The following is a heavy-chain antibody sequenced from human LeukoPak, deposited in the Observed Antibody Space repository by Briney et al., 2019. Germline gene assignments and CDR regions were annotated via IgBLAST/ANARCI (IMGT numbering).Heavy chain of an antibody. CDR1: GGSFSGHY. D-gene: IGHD3-22*01. CDR2: INHSGST. J-gene: IGHJ6*04. CDR3: ATLVVRRMDV. Sequence: PSETLSLTCAVYGGSFSGHYWSWIRQPPGKGLEWIGEINHSGSTNYNPSLKSRVTISVDTSKNQFSLKLSSVTAADTAVYYCATLVVRRMDVWGKGTTVTVSS. V-gene: IGHV4-34*01.